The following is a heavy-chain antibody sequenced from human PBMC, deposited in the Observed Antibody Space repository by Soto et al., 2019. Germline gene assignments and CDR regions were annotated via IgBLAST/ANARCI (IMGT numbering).Heavy chain of an antibody. D-gene: IGHD3-16*01. V-gene: IGHV1-18*01. CDR1: GYTFTTYG. J-gene: IGHJ6*02. CDR3: AREGEMPYYYYGLDV. Sequence: QVQLVQSGAEVRKPGASVKVSCKASGYTFTTYGISWVRQAPGQGLEWMGWISGYNGHTKYAQKFQGRVTMTTDTPTGAVYMDLRSLRSDDTAVYYCAREGEMPYYYYGLDVWGQGTTVTVSS. CDR2: ISGYNGHT.